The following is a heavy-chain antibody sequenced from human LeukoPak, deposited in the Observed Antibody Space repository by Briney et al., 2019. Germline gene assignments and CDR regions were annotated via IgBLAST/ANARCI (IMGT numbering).Heavy chain of an antibody. J-gene: IGHJ3*01. CDR1: GFTFSSYA. CDR2: INGSGDRT. CDR3: AVNGRCSGGSCYAISP. Sequence: GGSLRLSCAASGFTFSSYAMSWVRQAPGKGLEWVSDINGSGDRTYYADSVKGRFTISRENSKNTLYLQMKSLRAEDTAVYYCAVNGRCSGGSCYAISPWGQGTMVTVSS. V-gene: IGHV3-23*01. D-gene: IGHD2-15*01.